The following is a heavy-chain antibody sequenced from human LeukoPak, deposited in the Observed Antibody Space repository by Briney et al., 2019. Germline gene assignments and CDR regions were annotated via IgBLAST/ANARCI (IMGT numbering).Heavy chain of an antibody. CDR3: AKGGGYEAQFYYYYLDV. CDR1: GFTFSSYG. D-gene: IGHD5-12*01. CDR2: IRYDGSNK. Sequence: GGSLRLSCAASGFTFSSYGMHWVRQAPGKGLEWVAFIRYDGSNKYYADSVKGRFTISRDNSRNTLYLQMKSLRAEDTAVYYCAKGGGYEAQFYYYYLDVWGKGTTVNISS. J-gene: IGHJ6*03. V-gene: IGHV3-30*02.